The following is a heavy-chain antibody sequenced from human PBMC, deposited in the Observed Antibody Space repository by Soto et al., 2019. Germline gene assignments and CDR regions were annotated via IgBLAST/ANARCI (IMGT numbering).Heavy chain of an antibody. Sequence: PLQTLSLTCAISGDSVSSNSAAWNWIRQSPSRGLEWLGRTYYRSKWYNDYAVSVKSRITINPDTSKNQFSLQLNSVTPEDTAVYYCSREHDSSRADVIYYYYGMDVWGQGTTVSVSS. V-gene: IGHV6-1*01. D-gene: IGHD3-22*01. CDR3: SREHDSSRADVIYYYYGMDV. J-gene: IGHJ6*02. CDR1: GDSVSSNSAA. CDR2: TYYRSKWYN.